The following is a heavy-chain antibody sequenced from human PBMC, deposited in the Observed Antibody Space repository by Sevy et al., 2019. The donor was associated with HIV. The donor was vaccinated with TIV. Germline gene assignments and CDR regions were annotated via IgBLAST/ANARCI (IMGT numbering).Heavy chain of an antibody. Sequence: GGSLRLSCAASEFSFSSYSMNWVRQAPGQGLEWVSYISSSSSTMYYADSVKGRFTISRDNAKNSLYLQMNTLRAEDTAVYYCARTKSNTAMVSSDYWGQGTLVTSPQ. CDR3: ARTKSNTAMVSSDY. V-gene: IGHV3-48*01. CDR2: ISSSSSTM. D-gene: IGHD5-18*01. J-gene: IGHJ4*02. CDR1: EFSFSSYS.